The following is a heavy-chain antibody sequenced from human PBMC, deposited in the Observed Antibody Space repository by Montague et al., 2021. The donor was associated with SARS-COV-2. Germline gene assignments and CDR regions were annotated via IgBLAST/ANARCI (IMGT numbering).Heavy chain of an antibody. CDR3: ARRGRKLLPVATTIGGFDI. J-gene: IGHJ3*02. D-gene: IGHD5-12*01. Sequence: SETLSLTCTVSGGSISSYYWSWIRQPPGKGLEWIGSIYDSGSTYXNPSLKSRVTISVDTSKNHFSLKLSSVTAADTAVYYCARRGRKLLPVATTIGGFDIWGQGTMVTVSS. CDR1: GGSISSYY. V-gene: IGHV4-39*02. CDR2: IYDSGST.